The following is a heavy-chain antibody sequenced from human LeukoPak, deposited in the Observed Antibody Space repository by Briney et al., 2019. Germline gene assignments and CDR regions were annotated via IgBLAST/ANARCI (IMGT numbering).Heavy chain of an antibody. CDR2: ISAYDPNT. J-gene: IGHJ6*02. CDR1: HYPFSNYG. D-gene: IGHD3-10*01. V-gene: IGHV1-18*01. CDR3: VRGTTMVRGVHPLGYYGMDV. Sequence: WASVKVSCKASHYPFSNYGANCLRRAPGQGLEWMGWISAYDPNTDSSGGVQGRVTMTGDTSISTAYMELSNLRSEDTAVYYCVRGTTMVRGVHPLGYYGMDVWGQGTTVTVSS.